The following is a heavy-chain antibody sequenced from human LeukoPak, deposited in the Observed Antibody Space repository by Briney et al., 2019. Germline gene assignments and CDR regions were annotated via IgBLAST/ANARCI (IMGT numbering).Heavy chain of an antibody. J-gene: IGHJ4*02. D-gene: IGHD4-17*01. Sequence: PGGSLRLSCAASGFTFSSYSMNWVRQAPGKGLEWVSSISSSSSYIYYADSVKGRFTISRDNAKNSLYLQMNSLRAEDTALYYCARSRGTTSYFDYWGQGTLVTVSS. CDR1: GFTFSSYS. V-gene: IGHV3-21*04. CDR3: ARSRGTTSYFDY. CDR2: ISSSSSYI.